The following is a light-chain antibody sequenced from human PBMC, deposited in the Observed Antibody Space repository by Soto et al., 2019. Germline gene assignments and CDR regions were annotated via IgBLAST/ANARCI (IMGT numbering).Light chain of an antibody. CDR3: QSYDSGLSASYV. Sequence: QSVLTQPPSVSGAPGQRVSISCTGLSSNIGAGVDVHRHQQLPGVATKLRIYRNKNRPSGVPDRFYGSKYGTSASLAITGLQAEDEADYYCQSYDSGLSASYVFGTGTKLTVL. V-gene: IGLV1-40*01. CDR2: RNK. CDR1: SSNIGAGVD. J-gene: IGLJ1*01.